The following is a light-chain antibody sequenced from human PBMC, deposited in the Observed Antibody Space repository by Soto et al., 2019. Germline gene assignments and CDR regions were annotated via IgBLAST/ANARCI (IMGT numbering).Light chain of an antibody. V-gene: IGLV2-14*01. Sequence: QSALTQPASVSGSPGQSITISCTGTSSDVGGYNYVSWYQQHPGKAPKLMIYDVSNRPSGVSNRFSGSKSGNTASLTISGLPAEDEAEYYCSSYTSSSTLLYVFGTGTKLTVL. CDR1: SSDVGGYNY. CDR2: DVS. J-gene: IGLJ1*01. CDR3: SSYTSSSTLLYV.